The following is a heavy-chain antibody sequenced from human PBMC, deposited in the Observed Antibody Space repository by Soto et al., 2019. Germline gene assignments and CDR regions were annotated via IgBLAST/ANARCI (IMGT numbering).Heavy chain of an antibody. Sequence: GASVKVSCKASGYTFTNYGISWVRQAPGQGLEWMGWISGYNGNTKYAQKFQGRVTMTTDPPPNQAYMELRSLRSDDTAVYYCARDREYYYDSSGNYYYHYGMDVWGQGTTVTVSS. V-gene: IGHV1-18*04. CDR2: ISGYNGNT. J-gene: IGHJ6*02. CDR1: GYTFTNYG. D-gene: IGHD3-22*01. CDR3: ARDREYYYDSSGNYYYHYGMDV.